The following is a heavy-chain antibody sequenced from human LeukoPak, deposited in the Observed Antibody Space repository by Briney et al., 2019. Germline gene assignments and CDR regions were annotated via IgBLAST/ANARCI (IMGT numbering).Heavy chain of an antibody. D-gene: IGHD4-17*01. J-gene: IGHJ4*02. CDR1: GFTFSSYA. CDR2: ISGSGGST. Sequence: PSGGSLRLSCAASGFTFSSYAMSWVRQAPGKGLEWVSAISGSGGSTYYADSVKGRFTISRDTSKNTLYLQMNSLRAEDTAVYYCAKDRRTTVTTLFDYWGQGTLVTVSS. V-gene: IGHV3-23*01. CDR3: AKDRRTTVTTLFDY.